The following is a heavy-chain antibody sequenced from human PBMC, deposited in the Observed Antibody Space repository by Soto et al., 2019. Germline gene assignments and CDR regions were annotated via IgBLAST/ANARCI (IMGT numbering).Heavy chain of an antibody. CDR2: VSGSGDYT. J-gene: IGHJ6*02. V-gene: IGHV3-23*01. D-gene: IGHD3-9*01. CDR1: GFTFTTYA. CDR3: AKDRYFDILTASYNDYDHYGMDV. Sequence: EVQLLESGGGLVQPGASLRLSCAASGFTFTTYAMTWVRQAPGKGLEWVSTVSGSGDYTYYADSVEGRFTVSRDNSKNTVFLQMNSLRAEDTALYYCAKDRYFDILTASYNDYDHYGMDVWGQGTTVTVSS.